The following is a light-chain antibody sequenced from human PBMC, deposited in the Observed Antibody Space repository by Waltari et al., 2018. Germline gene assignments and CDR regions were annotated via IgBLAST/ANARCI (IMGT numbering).Light chain of an antibody. CDR3: QSFDSNLNGGVL. V-gene: IGLV1-40*01. CDR2: GTP. J-gene: IGLJ2*01. Sequence: QSVLTQPPSVSGAPGQRVTISCTGSSSNIGAGNDVHWYQHLPGTAPKLLIYGTPVRPSGVPDRVSGSKSGTSASLAITGLRAEDEGDYYCQSFDSNLNGGVLFGGGTKLTVL. CDR1: SSNIGAGND.